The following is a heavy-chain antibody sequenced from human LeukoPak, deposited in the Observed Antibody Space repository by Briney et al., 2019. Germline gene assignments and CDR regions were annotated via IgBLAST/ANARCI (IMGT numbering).Heavy chain of an antibody. J-gene: IGHJ6*02. CDR3: AKDLGSSGWYSTPGYYYYGMDV. CDR1: GFTFSSYG. Sequence: GGSLRPSCAASGFTFSSYGMHWVRQAPGKGLEWVAVISYDGSNKYYADSVKGRFTISRDNSKNTLYLQMNSLRAEDTAVYYCAKDLGSSGWYSTPGYYYYGMDVWGQGTTVTVSS. V-gene: IGHV3-30*18. CDR2: ISYDGSNK. D-gene: IGHD6-19*01.